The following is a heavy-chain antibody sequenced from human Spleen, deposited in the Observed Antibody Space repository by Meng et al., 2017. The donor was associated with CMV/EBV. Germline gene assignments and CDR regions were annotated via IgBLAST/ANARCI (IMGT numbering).Heavy chain of an antibody. D-gene: IGHD3-3*01. CDR3: ARQYYEDKADYRHFDY. CDR2: ISYDGSNK. V-gene: IGHV3-30*04. CDR1: GFTFSSYA. Sequence: GESLKISCAASGFTFSSYAMHWVRQAPGKGLEWVAVISYDGSNKYYADSVKGRFTISRDNSKNTLYLQMNSLRAEDTAVYYCARQYYEDKADYRHFDYWGQGTLVTVSS. J-gene: IGHJ4*02.